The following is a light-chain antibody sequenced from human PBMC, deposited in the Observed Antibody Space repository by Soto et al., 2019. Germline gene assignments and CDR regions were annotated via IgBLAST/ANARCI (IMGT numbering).Light chain of an antibody. Sequence: EIVLTQSPATLSLSPGERATLSCRASQSVSSYLAWYQQKPGQAPRLLINDASNRAAGIPARFSGSGSGTDVPLTIISLEPEDVAVYYWQQRSNLLMHTFGQGTKLEIK. CDR1: QSVSSY. CDR2: DAS. CDR3: QQRSNLLMHT. V-gene: IGKV3-11*01. J-gene: IGKJ2*01.